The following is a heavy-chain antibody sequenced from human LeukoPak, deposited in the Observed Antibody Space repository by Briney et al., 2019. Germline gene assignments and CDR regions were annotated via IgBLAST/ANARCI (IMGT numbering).Heavy chain of an antibody. CDR3: ARDRLQLWPRTNYYYYYGMDV. D-gene: IGHD5-18*01. CDR1: GFTFSSYG. J-gene: IGHJ6*02. CDR2: IWYDGSNK. V-gene: IGHV3-33*01. Sequence: GGSLRLSCAASGFTFSSYGMHWVRQAPGKGLEWVAVIWYDGSNKYYADSVKGRFTISRDNSKNTLYLQMNSLRAEDTAVYYCARDRLQLWPRTNYYYYYGMDVWGQGTMVTVSS.